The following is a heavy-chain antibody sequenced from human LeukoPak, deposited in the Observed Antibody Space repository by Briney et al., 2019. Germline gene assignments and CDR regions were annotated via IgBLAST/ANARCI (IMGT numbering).Heavy chain of an antibody. J-gene: IGHJ4*02. CDR3: ARGLWFGTAEGY. Sequence: SYISSSSSSKYYADAVKGGFTISRDNAKNSLYLQMNSLRAEDTAVYYCARGLWFGTAEGYWGQGTLVTVSS. V-gene: IGHV3-48*01. D-gene: IGHD3-10*01. CDR2: ISSSSSSK.